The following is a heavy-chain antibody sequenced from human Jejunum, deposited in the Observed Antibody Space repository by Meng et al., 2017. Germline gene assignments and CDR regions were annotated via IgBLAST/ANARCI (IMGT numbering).Heavy chain of an antibody. CDR3: ARDNWGSIDY. CDR2: KFEYGRT. D-gene: IGHD7-27*01. J-gene: IGHJ4*02. V-gene: IGHV4-61*01. CDR1: GGFARSGPDN. Sequence: VPLEETGPGLVRCSGTLSLTWTVSGGFARSGPDNSTWVRQSPGKGLEWIGYKFEYGRTNYNPSLKSRVTMSVDTSRNQFSLKLSSVTAADTAVYYCARDNWGSIDYWGQGVLVTVSS.